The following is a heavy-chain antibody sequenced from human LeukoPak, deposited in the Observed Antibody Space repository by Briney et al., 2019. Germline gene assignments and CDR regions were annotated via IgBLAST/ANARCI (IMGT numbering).Heavy chain of an antibody. CDR3: ARGGYCSGGSCYFDY. CDR2: ISSSSSYI. V-gene: IGHV3-21*01. Sequence: GGSLRLSCATSGFIFNNYSMNWVRQAPGKGLEWVSSISSSSSYIYYADSVKGRFTISRDNAKNSLYLQMNSLRAEDTAVYYCARGGYCSGGSCYFDYWGQGTLVIVSS. J-gene: IGHJ4*02. CDR1: GFIFNNYS. D-gene: IGHD2-15*01.